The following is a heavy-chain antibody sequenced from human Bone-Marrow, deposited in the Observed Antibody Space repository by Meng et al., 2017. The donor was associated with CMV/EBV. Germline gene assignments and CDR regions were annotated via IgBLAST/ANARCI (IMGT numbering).Heavy chain of an antibody. CDR3: ARVSDYHYYYGMDV. CDR2: ISWNSDNI. V-gene: IGHV3-9*01. Sequence: SLKISCAASGFTFNDSAMHWVRQAPGKGLEWVSGISWNSDNIGYADSVKGRLTISRDNARNSLYLQMNSLRPEDTAMYYCARVSDYHYYYGMDVWGQGTTVTVSS. CDR1: GFTFNDSA. J-gene: IGHJ6*02.